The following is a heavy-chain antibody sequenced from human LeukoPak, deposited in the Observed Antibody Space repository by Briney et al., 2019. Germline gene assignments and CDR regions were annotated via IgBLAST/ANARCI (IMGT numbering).Heavy chain of an antibody. CDR2: INTNTGNP. Sequence: ASVKVSCKASGYTFTSYAMNWVRQAPGQGLEWMGWINTNTGNPTYAQGFTGRFVFPLDTSVSTAYLQISSLKAEDTAVYYCARALPVYYDSSGYYRLNWFDPWGQGTLVTVSS. D-gene: IGHD3-22*01. V-gene: IGHV7-4-1*02. CDR3: ARALPVYYDSSGYYRLNWFDP. CDR1: GYTFTSYA. J-gene: IGHJ5*02.